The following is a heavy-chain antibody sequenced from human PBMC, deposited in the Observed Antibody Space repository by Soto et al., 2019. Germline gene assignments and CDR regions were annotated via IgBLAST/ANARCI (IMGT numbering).Heavy chain of an antibody. D-gene: IGHD3-16*02. V-gene: IGHV1-18*01. CDR3: ARAPPYVWGSYRVNYYYYGMDV. CDR2: ISAYNGNT. CDR1: VYPFTGYG. J-gene: IGHJ6*02. Sequence: SVKVSCSSSVYPFTGYGISRVRQAPGQGLEWRGWISAYNGNTNYAQKLHGRVTMTTDTSTSTAYMELRSLRSDETAVYYCARAPPYVWGSYRVNYYYYGMDVWGQGTTVTVSS.